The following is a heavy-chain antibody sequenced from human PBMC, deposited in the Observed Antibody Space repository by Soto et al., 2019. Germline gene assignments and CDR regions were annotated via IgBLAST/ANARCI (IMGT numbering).Heavy chain of an antibody. CDR1: GGSISSSSYY. D-gene: IGHD2-15*01. CDR3: ARLTRDLVVVVAATQAFDI. CDR2: IYYSGST. J-gene: IGHJ3*02. Sequence: QLQLQESGPGLVKPSETLSLTCTVSGGSISSSSYYWGWIRQPPGKGLEWIGSIYYSGSTYYNPSLKSRVTISVDTSKNQFSLKLSSVTAADTAVYYCARLTRDLVVVVAATQAFDIWGQGTMVTVSS. V-gene: IGHV4-39*01.